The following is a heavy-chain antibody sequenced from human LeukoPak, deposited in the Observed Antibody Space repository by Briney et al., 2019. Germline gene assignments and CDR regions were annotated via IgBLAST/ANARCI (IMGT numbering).Heavy chain of an antibody. V-gene: IGHV4-34*01. CDR3: ARVGHSSVRDFDY. CDR1: GGSFSGYY. Sequence: PSETLSLTCAVYGGSFSGYYWSWIRQPPGKGLEWIGEINHSGSTNYNPSLKSRVTISVDTSKNQFSLKLSSVTAADTAVYYCARVGHSSVRDFDYWGQGTLVTAS. CDR2: INHSGST. D-gene: IGHD3-22*01. J-gene: IGHJ4*02.